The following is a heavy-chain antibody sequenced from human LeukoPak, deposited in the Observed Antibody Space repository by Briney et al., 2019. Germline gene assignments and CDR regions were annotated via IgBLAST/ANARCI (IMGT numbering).Heavy chain of an antibody. CDR2: ISGSGGST. CDR3: AKGSSSSPSTYYYYYMDV. CDR1: GFTFSSYS. D-gene: IGHD6-6*01. V-gene: IGHV3-23*01. Sequence: PGGSLRLSCAASGFTFSSYSMSWVRQAPGKGLEWVSAISGSGGSTYYADSVKGRFTISRDNSKNTLYLQMNSLRAEDTAVYYCAKGSSSSPSTYYYYYMDVWGKGPTVTVSS. J-gene: IGHJ6*03.